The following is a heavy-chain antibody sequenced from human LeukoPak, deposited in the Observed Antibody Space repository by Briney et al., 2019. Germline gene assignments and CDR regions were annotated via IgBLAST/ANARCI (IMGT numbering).Heavy chain of an antibody. J-gene: IGHJ4*02. V-gene: IGHV3-30*18. CDR2: ISYDGSNK. Sequence: PGGSLRLSCAASGFTFSSYGMHWVRQAPGKGLEWVAVISYDGSNKYYADSVKGRFTISRDNSKNTLYLQMNSLRAEDTAVYYCAKDIIAARPTTFGDYWGQGTLVTVSS. D-gene: IGHD6-6*01. CDR1: GFTFSSYG. CDR3: AKDIIAARPTTFGDY.